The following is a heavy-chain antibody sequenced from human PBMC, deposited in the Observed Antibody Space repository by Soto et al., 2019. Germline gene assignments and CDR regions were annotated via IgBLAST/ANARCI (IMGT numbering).Heavy chain of an antibody. V-gene: IGHV1-69*13. CDR3: ARSGHYYDSSGPVDY. Sequence: PVKVSCKASGGSLSSYAISSLRQAPGQGLEWMGGIIPIFGTANYAQKCQGRVKITADESKSTAYMELSSLRSEDTAVYYCARSGHYYDSSGPVDYWGQGTLVTVSS. CDR2: IIPIFGTA. J-gene: IGHJ4*02. CDR1: GGSLSSYA. D-gene: IGHD3-22*01.